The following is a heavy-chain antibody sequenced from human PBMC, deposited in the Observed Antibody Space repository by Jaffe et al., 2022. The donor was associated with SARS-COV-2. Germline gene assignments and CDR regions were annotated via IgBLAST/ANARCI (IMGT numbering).Heavy chain of an antibody. Sequence: QVQLVESGGGVVQPGRSLRLSCAASGFTFSSYGMHWVRQAPGKGLEWVAVISYDGSNKYYADSVKGRFTISRDNSKNTLYLQMNSLRAEDTAVYYCAKGGIVGATGLHMYSYYYYGMDVWGQGTTVTVSS. J-gene: IGHJ6*02. CDR2: ISYDGSNK. V-gene: IGHV3-30*18. D-gene: IGHD1-26*01. CDR1: GFTFSSYG. CDR3: AKGGIVGATGLHMYSYYYYGMDV.